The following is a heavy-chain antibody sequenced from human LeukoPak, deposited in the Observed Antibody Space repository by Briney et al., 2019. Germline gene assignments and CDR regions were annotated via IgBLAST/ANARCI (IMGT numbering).Heavy chain of an antibody. J-gene: IGHJ4*02. V-gene: IGHV3-7*01. CDR1: GFTFSTYW. CDR3: AREEWFFDY. Sequence: GGSLRLSCAAPGFTFSTYWMSWVRQAPGKGLEWVANIKQDGSEKNYVDSVKGRFTISRDNAKNSLYLQMNSLRAEDTAVYYCAREEWFFDYWGQGTLVTVSS. D-gene: IGHD3-3*01. CDR2: IKQDGSEK.